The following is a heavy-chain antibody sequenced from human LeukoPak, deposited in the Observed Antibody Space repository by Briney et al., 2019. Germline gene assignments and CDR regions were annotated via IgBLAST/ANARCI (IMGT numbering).Heavy chain of an antibody. D-gene: IGHD6-6*01. CDR3: ARWYSSSTNWFDP. Sequence: SETLSLTCAVYGGSSSGYYWSWIRQPPGKGLEWIGEINHSGSTNYNPSLKSRVTISVDTSKNQFSLKLSSVTAADTAVYYCARWYSSSTNWFDPWGQGTLVTVSS. CDR2: INHSGST. J-gene: IGHJ5*02. V-gene: IGHV4-34*01. CDR1: GGSSSGYY.